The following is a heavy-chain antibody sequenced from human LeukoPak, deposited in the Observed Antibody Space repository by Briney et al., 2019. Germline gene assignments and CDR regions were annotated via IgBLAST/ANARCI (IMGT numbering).Heavy chain of an antibody. Sequence: GASVKVSCKASGYTFTGYYMHWVRQAPGQGLEWMGWINPNSGGTNYAQKFQGRVTMTRDTSISTAYMELSRLRSDDTAVYYCARVRSYYDSSGYPGYWGQGTLVTVSS. J-gene: IGHJ4*02. CDR2: INPNSGGT. CDR1: GYTFTGYY. V-gene: IGHV1-2*02. D-gene: IGHD3-22*01. CDR3: ARVRSYYDSSGYPGY.